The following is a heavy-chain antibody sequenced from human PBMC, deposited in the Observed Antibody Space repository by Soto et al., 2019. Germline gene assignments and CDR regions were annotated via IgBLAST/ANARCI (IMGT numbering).Heavy chain of an antibody. CDR1: GFTFSSYS. Sequence: GGSLRLSCAASGFTFSSYSMNWVRQAPGKGLEWVSSISSSSSYIYYADSVKGRFTISRDNAKNSLYLQMNSLRAEDTAVYYCARAGDIVVVVAATYYYYGMDVWGQGTTVTVSS. CDR3: ARAGDIVVVVAATYYYYGMDV. D-gene: IGHD2-15*01. J-gene: IGHJ6*02. CDR2: ISSSSSYI. V-gene: IGHV3-21*01.